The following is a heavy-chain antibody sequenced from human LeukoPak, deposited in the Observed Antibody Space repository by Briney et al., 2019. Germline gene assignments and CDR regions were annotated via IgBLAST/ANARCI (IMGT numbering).Heavy chain of an antibody. D-gene: IGHD5-18*01. V-gene: IGHV4-59*01. J-gene: IGHJ2*01. CDR3: AREVEPISAMDKRDWYFDL. CDR1: GGSISSYY. Sequence: SETLSLTCTVSGGSISSYYWSWIRQPPGKGLEWIGYIYYSGSTNYNPSLKSRVTISVDTSKNQFSLKLSSVTAADTAVCYCAREVEPISAMDKRDWYFDLWGRGTLVTVSS. CDR2: IYYSGST.